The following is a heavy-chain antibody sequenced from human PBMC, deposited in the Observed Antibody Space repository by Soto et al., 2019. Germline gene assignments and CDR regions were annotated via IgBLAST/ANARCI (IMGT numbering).Heavy chain of an antibody. CDR3: ARVSGWYHLDY. V-gene: IGHV1-3*01. CDR2: INGGNGST. D-gene: IGHD6-19*01. CDR1: GYTFTSYA. J-gene: IGHJ4*02. Sequence: ASVKVSCKASGYTFTSYAMHWVRQAPGQRLEWMGWINGGNGSTKYSQKFQGRVTITRDTSASTAYMELSSLRSEDTAVYYCARVSGWYHLDYWGQGTLVTVSS.